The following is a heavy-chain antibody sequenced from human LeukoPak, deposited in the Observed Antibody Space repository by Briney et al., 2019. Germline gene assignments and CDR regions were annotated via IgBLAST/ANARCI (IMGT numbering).Heavy chain of an antibody. V-gene: IGHV3-7*01. CDR3: ARPLSAGYVGYLDY. CDR1: GFTFSSHW. D-gene: IGHD6-13*01. Sequence: GGSLRLSCAASGFTFSSHWMSWVRQAPGKGLEWVANINQDGSQIYYVDSVKGRFTISRDNAKSSLYLQMDSLRAEDTAMYYCARPLSAGYVGYLDYWGQGTLVTVSS. J-gene: IGHJ4*02. CDR2: INQDGSQI.